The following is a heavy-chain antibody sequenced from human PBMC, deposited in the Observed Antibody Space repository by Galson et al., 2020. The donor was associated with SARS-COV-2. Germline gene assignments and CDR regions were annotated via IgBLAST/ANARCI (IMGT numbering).Heavy chain of an antibody. Sequence: GESLKISCAASGFTVSSNYMSWVRQAPGKGLEWVSVIYSGGSTYYADSVKGRFTISRDNSKNTLYLQMNSLRAEDTAVYYCARELWFGELLENYYYGMDVWGQGTTVTVSS. CDR2: IYSGGST. CDR1: GFTVSSNY. CDR3: ARELWFGELLENYYYGMDV. J-gene: IGHJ6*02. V-gene: IGHV3-53*01. D-gene: IGHD3-10*01.